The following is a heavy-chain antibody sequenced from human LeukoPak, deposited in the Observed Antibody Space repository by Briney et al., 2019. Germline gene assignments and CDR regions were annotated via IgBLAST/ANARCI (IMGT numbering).Heavy chain of an antibody. CDR1: GYTFTGYY. CDR3: ARVTDYYDSSGYLIY. J-gene: IGHJ4*02. V-gene: IGHV1-2*02. D-gene: IGHD3-22*01. CDR2: INPNSGGT. Sequence: ASVKVSCKASGYTFTGYYMHWVRQAPGQGLEWMGWINPNSGGTNYAQKFQGRVTMTRDTSISTAYMELSRLRSDDTAVYYCARVTDYYDSSGYLIYWGQGTLVTVSS.